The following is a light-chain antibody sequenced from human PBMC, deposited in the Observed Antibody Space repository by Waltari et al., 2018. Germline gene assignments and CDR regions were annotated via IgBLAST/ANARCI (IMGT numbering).Light chain of an antibody. J-gene: IGKJ1*01. CDR3: QQYYSLPWA. V-gene: IGKV4-1*01. CDR1: QSVLFNFNNKNY. Sequence: DIVMTQSPDSLAVPLGERATLHCNSSQSVLFNFNNKNYLGWYQHKPGPPPKPLIYWASSRESGVPDRFSGSGSGTDFNLTISSLQAEDVAVYYCQQYYSLPWAFGQGTKVEIK. CDR2: WAS.